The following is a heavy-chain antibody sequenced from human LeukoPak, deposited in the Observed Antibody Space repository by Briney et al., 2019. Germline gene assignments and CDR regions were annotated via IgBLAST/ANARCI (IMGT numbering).Heavy chain of an antibody. CDR3: AVTHLLLPH. Sequence: SETLSLTCNVSGVSMISHYWSWIRQPPGKGLEWIGHVYYSGSTNYNPSLKSRVIISVDTSKNQFSLRLSSVTAADTAVYYCAVTHLLLPHWGQGTLVTVSS. J-gene: IGHJ4*02. CDR2: VYYSGST. D-gene: IGHD3-22*01. V-gene: IGHV4-59*03. CDR1: GVSMISHY.